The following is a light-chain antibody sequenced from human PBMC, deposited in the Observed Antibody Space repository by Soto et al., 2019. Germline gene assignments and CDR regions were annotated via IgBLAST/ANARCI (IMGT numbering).Light chain of an antibody. Sequence: EIVMTQSPATLSVSPGERATLSCRASQSVGSNLAWYQQKPGQAPRLLIYDASTRATGIPARFSGSESGTEFTLTISSLQSEDFAVYYCQHLGTFGQGTKVEIK. CDR2: DAS. CDR3: QHLGT. J-gene: IGKJ1*01. V-gene: IGKV3-15*01. CDR1: QSVGSN.